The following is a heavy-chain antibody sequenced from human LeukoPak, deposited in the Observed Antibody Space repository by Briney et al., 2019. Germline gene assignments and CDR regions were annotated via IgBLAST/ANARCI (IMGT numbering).Heavy chain of an antibody. CDR1: GFTFSSYW. CDR3: ARVDSSSWYAFDY. J-gene: IGHJ4*02. Sequence: GGSLRLSCAASGFTFSSYWMSWVRQAPGKGLEWVANIKQDGSEKYYVDSVKGRFTISRDNAKNSLYLQVNSLRAEDTAVYYCARVDSSSWYAFDYWGQGTLVTVSS. V-gene: IGHV3-7*01. CDR2: IKQDGSEK. D-gene: IGHD6-13*01.